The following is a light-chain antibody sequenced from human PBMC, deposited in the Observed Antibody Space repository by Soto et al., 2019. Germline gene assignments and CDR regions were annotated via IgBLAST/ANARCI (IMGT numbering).Light chain of an antibody. J-gene: IGLJ1*01. V-gene: IGLV2-14*01. CDR3: SSYTSSNHYV. CDR1: SSDVGGYNY. CDR2: DVS. Sequence: QSVLTPPASVSGSPGQSITISCTGTSSDVGGYNYVSWYQQHPGKAPKLMIYDVSNRPSGVSNRFSGSKSGNTASLTISGLQAEDEADYYCSSYTSSNHYVFGTGTKVTVL.